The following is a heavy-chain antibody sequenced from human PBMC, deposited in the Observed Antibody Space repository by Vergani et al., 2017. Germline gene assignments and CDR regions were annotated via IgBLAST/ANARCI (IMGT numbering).Heavy chain of an antibody. D-gene: IGHD6-19*01. CDR1: GFTFSSYG. Sequence: QVQLVESGGGVVQPGRSLRLSCAASGFTFSSYGMHWVRQAPGKGLEWVAVISYDGSNKYYADSVKGRFTISRDNSKNTLYLQMNSLRAEDTAVYYCAKDRQWLVRGGGAFDYGGQGTLVTVSS. J-gene: IGHJ4*02. V-gene: IGHV3-30*18. CDR3: AKDRQWLVRGGGAFDY. CDR2: ISYDGSNK.